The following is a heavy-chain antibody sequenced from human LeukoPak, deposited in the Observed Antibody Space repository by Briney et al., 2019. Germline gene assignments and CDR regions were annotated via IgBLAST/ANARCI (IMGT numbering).Heavy chain of an antibody. CDR1: GFTVSSNY. CDR2: IYSGGST. V-gene: IGHV3-53*01. D-gene: IGHD4-17*01. CDR3: AREGYGDLANY. Sequence: PGGSLRLSCAASGFTVSSNYMSWVRQAPGKGLEWVSVIYSGGSTYYADSVKGRFTISRDNSKNTLYLQVNSLRAEDTAVYYCAREGYGDLANYWGQGTLVTVSS. J-gene: IGHJ4*02.